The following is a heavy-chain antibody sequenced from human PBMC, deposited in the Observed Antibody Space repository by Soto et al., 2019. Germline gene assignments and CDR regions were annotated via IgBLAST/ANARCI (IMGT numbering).Heavy chain of an antibody. V-gene: IGHV3-74*01. D-gene: IGHD1-7*01. Sequence: EVQLVDSGGGLVQPGGSLRLSCAASEFTFRSYWMHWVRRSPGKGLVWVSRISGDGSSTTYADSVRGRFTISRDNAKNTVYLQMDSLRAEDTAVYYCARSLPGTYGAFDLWGQGTMVTVSS. CDR3: ARSLPGTYGAFDL. CDR2: ISGDGSST. J-gene: IGHJ3*01. CDR1: EFTFRSYW.